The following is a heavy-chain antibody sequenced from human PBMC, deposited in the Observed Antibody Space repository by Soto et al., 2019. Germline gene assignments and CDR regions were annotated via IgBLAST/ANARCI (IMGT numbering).Heavy chain of an antibody. Sequence: QLQLQKSGSGLVKPSQTLSLTCAVSGGSISSGGYSWSWIRQPPGKGLEWIGYVYHSGSTYYNPSLKSRVTMSVDRSKNQFSLKLSSVTAADTAVYYCARGRVYYGSGSPRYFDYWGQGTLVTVSS. CDR3: ARGRVYYGSGSPRYFDY. V-gene: IGHV4-30-2*01. CDR2: VYHSGST. CDR1: GGSISSGGYS. J-gene: IGHJ4*02. D-gene: IGHD3-10*01.